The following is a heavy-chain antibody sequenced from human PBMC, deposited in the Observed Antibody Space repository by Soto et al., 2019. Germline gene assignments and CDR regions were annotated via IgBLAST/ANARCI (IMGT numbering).Heavy chain of an antibody. Sequence: ASVKVSCKVSGYTLTELSMHWVRQAPGKGLEWMGGFDPEDGNTNYAQKLQGRATMTTDTSTSTAYMELRSLRSDDTAVYYCAKGYSGYDYFPLDYWGQGTLVTVSS. V-gene: IGHV1-24*01. CDR2: FDPEDGNT. CDR3: AKGYSGYDYFPLDY. D-gene: IGHD5-12*01. J-gene: IGHJ4*02. CDR1: GYTLTELS.